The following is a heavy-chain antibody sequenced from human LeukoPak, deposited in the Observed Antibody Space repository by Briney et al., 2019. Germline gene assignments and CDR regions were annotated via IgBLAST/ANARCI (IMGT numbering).Heavy chain of an antibody. CDR3: ARDRTYYYDSSGYL. CDR1: GFTFSDYY. Sequence: GGSLRLSCAASGFTFSDYYMSWIRQAPGKGLEWVSYISSSGSTIYYADSVKGRFTISRDNAKNSLYLQMNSLRAEDTAVYYCARDRTYYYDSSGYLWGQGTLVTVSS. V-gene: IGHV3-11*04. D-gene: IGHD3-22*01. CDR2: ISSSGSTI. J-gene: IGHJ4*02.